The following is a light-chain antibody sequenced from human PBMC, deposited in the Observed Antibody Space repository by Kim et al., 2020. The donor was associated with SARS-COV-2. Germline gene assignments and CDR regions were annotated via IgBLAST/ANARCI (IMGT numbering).Light chain of an antibody. V-gene: IGLV3-9*01. J-gene: IGLJ3*02. CDR1: NIGAKT. CDR2: RDN. Sequence: SYELTQPLSVSVALGQTARITCGGNNIGAKTVHWYQQRPGQAPVLVLYRDNNRPSGIPDRFSGSNSGHTATLTISRAQAGDEADYYCQVWDSTTVFGGGTQLTVL. CDR3: QVWDSTTV.